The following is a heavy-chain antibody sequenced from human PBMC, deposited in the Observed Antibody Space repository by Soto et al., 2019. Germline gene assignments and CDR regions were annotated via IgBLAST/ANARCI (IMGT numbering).Heavy chain of an antibody. CDR2: INHSGST. CDR3: ARGRGIAVAGMSWFDP. D-gene: IGHD6-19*01. CDR1: GGSFSGYY. Sequence: SETLSLTCAVYGGSFSGYYWSWIRQPPGKGLEWIGEINHSGSTNYNPSLKSRVTISVDTSKNQFSLKLSSVTAADTAVYYCARGRGIAVAGMSWFDPWGQGTLVTVSS. J-gene: IGHJ5*02. V-gene: IGHV4-34*01.